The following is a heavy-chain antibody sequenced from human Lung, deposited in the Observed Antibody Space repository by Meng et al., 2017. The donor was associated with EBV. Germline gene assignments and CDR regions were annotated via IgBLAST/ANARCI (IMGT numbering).Heavy chain of an antibody. CDR3: ARGGSSGWY. V-gene: IGHV4-30-2*01. CDR1: SGSISSDTSS. J-gene: IGHJ4*02. CDR2: VYRSGST. D-gene: IGHD6-19*01. Sequence: QLQLPESGSGLVKPSQPLSLPFAVSSGSISSDTSSWNWIRQRPGKGLEWIGFVYRSGSTYYNPSLKSRVTISVDKSKNQFSLKLSSVTAADTAVYYCARGGSSGWYWGQGTLVTVSS.